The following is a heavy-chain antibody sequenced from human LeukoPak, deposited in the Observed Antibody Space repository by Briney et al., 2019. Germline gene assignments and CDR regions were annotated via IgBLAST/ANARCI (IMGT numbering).Heavy chain of an antibody. CDR1: GGSISSYY. CDR2: IYYSGST. Sequence: SETLSLTCTVSGGSISSYYWSWIRQPPGKGLEWIGYIYYSGSTNYNPSLKSRVTISVDTSKNQFSLKLSSVTAADTAVYYCARHYYGSGSLKIFDYWGHGTLVTVSS. CDR3: ARHYYGSGSLKIFDY. D-gene: IGHD3-10*01. J-gene: IGHJ4*01. V-gene: IGHV4-59*08.